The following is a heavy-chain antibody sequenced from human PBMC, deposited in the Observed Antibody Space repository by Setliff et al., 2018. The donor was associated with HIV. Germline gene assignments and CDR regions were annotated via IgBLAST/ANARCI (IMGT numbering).Heavy chain of an antibody. V-gene: IGHV1-18*01. CDR1: GGTFSTYG. CDR3: VSSQSPQDRAVIIGGL. Sequence: GASVKVSCKASGGTFSTYGFNWVRQAPGQGLEWMGWISASSDNTNYAQKFQGRVTLTTDTSTNTVYMEMNSLRPDDTAVYYCVSSQSPQDRAVIIGGLWGQGTQVTVSS. CDR2: ISASSDNT. J-gene: IGHJ4*02. D-gene: IGHD3-10*01.